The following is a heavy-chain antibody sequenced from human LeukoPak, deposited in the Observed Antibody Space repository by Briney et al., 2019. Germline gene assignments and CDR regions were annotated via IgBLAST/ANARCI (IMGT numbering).Heavy chain of an antibody. Sequence: GESLKISCAASGFSFSTYSMNWVRQAPGKGLEWVSIIGSSGSHIYYADSVKGRFTISRANSKNTLFLQMNSLRAEDTAVYYCAKSGSRDWDYFEYWGQGTLVTASS. CDR3: AKSGSRDWDYFEY. D-gene: IGHD6-19*01. CDR1: GFSFSTYS. CDR2: IGSSGSHI. V-gene: IGHV3-21*04. J-gene: IGHJ4*02.